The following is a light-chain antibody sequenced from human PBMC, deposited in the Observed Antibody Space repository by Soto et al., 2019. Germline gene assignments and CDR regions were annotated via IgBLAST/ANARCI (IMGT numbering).Light chain of an antibody. CDR2: GAS. J-gene: IGKJ1*01. Sequence: EIVLTQSPATLSLSPGERATLSCRASQNVANYLDWYQQKPGRAPRLLIYGASSRATGIPDRFSGSGSGTDFTLTISRLEPEDFAVYYCQQYGSSPRTFGQGTKVDIK. V-gene: IGKV3-20*01. CDR1: QNVANY. CDR3: QQYGSSPRT.